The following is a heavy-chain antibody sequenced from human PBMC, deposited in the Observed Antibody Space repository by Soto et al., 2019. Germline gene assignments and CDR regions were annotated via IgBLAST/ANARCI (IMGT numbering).Heavy chain of an antibody. J-gene: IGHJ3*02. CDR1: GYTFTSYG. D-gene: IGHD1-1*01. Sequence: QVQLLQSGAEVKKPGASLMVCCKASGYTFTSYGISWVRQAPGRGLEWMGWISAYNGNTNDAQRLQGRVTMTTDTSTSTAYIELRRLRSDDRAVYYGERDLVVQLERVSYFDAFDIWGQGTMVTVSS. V-gene: IGHV1-18*01. CDR3: ERDLVVQLERVSYFDAFDI. CDR2: ISAYNGNT.